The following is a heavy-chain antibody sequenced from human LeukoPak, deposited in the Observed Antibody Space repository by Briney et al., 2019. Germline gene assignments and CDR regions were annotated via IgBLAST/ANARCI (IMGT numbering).Heavy chain of an antibody. CDR2: IYYSWDT. V-gene: IGHV4-39*01. Sequence: SETLSLTCTVSGGSISSYYWGWIRQPPGKGLEWIGSIYYSWDTYYNPSLKSRVTISVDTSKNQFSLKLSSVTAADTAVYYCATTSYYYDSPDYWGQGTLVTVSS. J-gene: IGHJ4*02. D-gene: IGHD3-22*01. CDR1: GGSISSYY. CDR3: ATTSYYYDSPDY.